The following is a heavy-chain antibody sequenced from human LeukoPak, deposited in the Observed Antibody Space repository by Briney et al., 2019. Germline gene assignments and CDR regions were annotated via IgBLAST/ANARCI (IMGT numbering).Heavy chain of an antibody. CDR1: GFTFTGFH. CDR2: INTNTGNP. D-gene: IGHD6-13*01. Sequence: EASVKVSCKTSGFTFTGFHMHWVRQAPGQGLEWRGWINTNTGNPKYAQGFTGRFVFSLDTSVSTAYLQISSLKAEDTAVYYCARGYSSSWYGRGNVFDYWGQGTLVTVSS. CDR3: ARGYSSSWYGRGNVFDY. V-gene: IGHV7-4-1*02. J-gene: IGHJ4*02.